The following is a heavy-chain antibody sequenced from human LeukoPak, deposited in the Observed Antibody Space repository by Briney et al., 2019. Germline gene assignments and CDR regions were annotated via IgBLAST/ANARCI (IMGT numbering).Heavy chain of an antibody. V-gene: IGHV4-4*07. J-gene: IGHJ6*03. CDR3: ASFDSGYMDV. CDR2: IYSSGIT. CDR1: GGSLSSYY. Sequence: PSETLSLTCTVSGGSLSSYYWSWMRQPAGRGLEWIGRIYSSGITNYNPSLKSRVTMSVDTSENQFSLRLSSVTAADTAVLYCASFDSGYMDVWGKGTTVTVSS. D-gene: IGHD3-9*01.